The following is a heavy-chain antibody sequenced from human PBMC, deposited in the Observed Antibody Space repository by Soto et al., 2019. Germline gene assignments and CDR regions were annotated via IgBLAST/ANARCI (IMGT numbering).Heavy chain of an antibody. CDR1: GLTISGKKY. D-gene: IGHD1-1*01. CDR3: ATWHEREHAYDV. CDR2: LYDVDGS. V-gene: IGHV3-53*01. Sequence: DVQLVESGGGLIQPVESLRLSCAAFGLTISGKKYVAWVRQSPGKGLEWVSALYDVDGSFYADSVKGRFTTSSDSSKTTVYLQMNDLRPDDTAVYYCATWHEREHAYDVWGQGTTVTVSS. J-gene: IGHJ3*01.